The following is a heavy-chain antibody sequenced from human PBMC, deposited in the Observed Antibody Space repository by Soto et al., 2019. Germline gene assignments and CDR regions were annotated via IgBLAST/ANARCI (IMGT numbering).Heavy chain of an antibody. V-gene: IGHV1-3*01. CDR3: ARGQGNSCYEPLDL. Sequence: QVQLVQPGAEVKKPGASVKVSCKASGYIFTTYAIHWVRQAPGQRLEWMGWINAGNGNTKYSQKLQRRVTITRDTSANTVYVELSSLTSEDTTLYYCARGQGNSCYEPLDLWGLGTLVTVSS. CDR1: GYIFTTYA. CDR2: INAGNGNT. D-gene: IGHD5-12*01. J-gene: IGHJ4*02.